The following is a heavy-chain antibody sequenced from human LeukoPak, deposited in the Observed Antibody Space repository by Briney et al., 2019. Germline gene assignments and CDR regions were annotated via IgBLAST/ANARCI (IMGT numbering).Heavy chain of an antibody. J-gene: IGHJ4*02. V-gene: IGHV4-30-2*01. CDR1: GGSISSGGYS. Sequence: SETLSLTCAVSGGSISSGGYSWSWIRQPPGKGLEWIGYIYHSGSTYYNPSLKSRVTMSVDRSKYQFSLKLSSVTAADTAVYYCARGHDSSGYYPPYFDYWGQGTLVTVSS. D-gene: IGHD3-22*01. CDR2: IYHSGST. CDR3: ARGHDSSGYYPPYFDY.